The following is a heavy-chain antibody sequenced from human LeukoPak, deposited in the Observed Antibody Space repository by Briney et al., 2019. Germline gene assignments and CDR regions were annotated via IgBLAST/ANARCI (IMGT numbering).Heavy chain of an antibody. J-gene: IGHJ5*02. CDR2: ISAYNGNT. D-gene: IGHD6-6*01. CDR3: ARRSASYNWFDP. V-gene: IGHV1-18*01. Sequence: ASVKVSCKASGYSFKSHGISWVRQAPGQGLEWMGWISAYNGNTNYAQKLQGRVTMTTDTSTSTAYMELRSLRSDDTAVYYCARRSASYNWFDPWGQGTLVTVSS. CDR1: GYSFKSHG.